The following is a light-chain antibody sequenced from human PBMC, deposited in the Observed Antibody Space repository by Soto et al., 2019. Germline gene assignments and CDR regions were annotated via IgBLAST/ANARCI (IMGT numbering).Light chain of an antibody. CDR3: QQLTRYPST. V-gene: IGKV1-9*01. CDR2: DAS. CDR1: EDITNY. J-gene: IGKJ4*01. Sequence: IQLTQSPSSRSASVAYRXPLTCRASEDITNYLAWYQQKVGKAPKLLIYDASTLHSGVPSRFSGSGSGTDFTLTISGLQPEDFATYYCQQLTRYPSTFGGGTKVDIK.